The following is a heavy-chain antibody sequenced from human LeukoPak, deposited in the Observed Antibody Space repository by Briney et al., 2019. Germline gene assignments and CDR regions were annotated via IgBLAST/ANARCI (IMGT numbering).Heavy chain of an antibody. J-gene: IGHJ6*03. Sequence: ASVKVSCKASGYTFTGYYMHWVRQAPGQGLEWMGRINPNSGGTNYAQKFQGRVTMTRDTSISTAYMELSRLRSEDTAVYYCARQTYCTSTSCHFYYYYMDVWGKGTTVTISS. CDR1: GYTFTGYY. V-gene: IGHV1-2*06. CDR2: INPNSGGT. D-gene: IGHD2-2*01. CDR3: ARQTYCTSTSCHFYYYYMDV.